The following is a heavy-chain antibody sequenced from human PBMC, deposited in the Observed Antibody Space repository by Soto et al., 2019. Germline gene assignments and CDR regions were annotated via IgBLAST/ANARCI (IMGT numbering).Heavy chain of an antibody. Sequence: GSLRLSCAASGFTFSSYAMHWVRQAPGKGLEWVAVISYDGSNKYYADSVKGRFTISRDNSKNTLYLQMNSLRAEDTAIYYCAKTAGYDYVWGSSGLDP. CDR1: GFTFSSYA. CDR3: AKTAGYDYVWGSSGLDP. D-gene: IGHD3-16*01. V-gene: IGHV3-30-3*02. CDR2: ISYDGSNK. J-gene: IGHJ5*02.